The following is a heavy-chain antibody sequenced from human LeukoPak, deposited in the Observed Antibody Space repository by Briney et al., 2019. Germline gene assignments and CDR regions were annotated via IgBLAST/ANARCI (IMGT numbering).Heavy chain of an antibody. CDR3: ASLIITRTEGDAFDI. Sequence: ASAKAFCRASGYTFTSYGISWVPQAPGQGPEWMRWICAYNGNTNYAQKLQGRVTMTPEKSTSTADMALGSLRTQDKALYYRASLIITRTEGDAFDIWGQGTMVTVSS. J-gene: IGHJ3*02. CDR1: GYTFTSYG. CDR2: ICAYNGNT. V-gene: IGHV1-18*01. D-gene: IGHD1-20*01.